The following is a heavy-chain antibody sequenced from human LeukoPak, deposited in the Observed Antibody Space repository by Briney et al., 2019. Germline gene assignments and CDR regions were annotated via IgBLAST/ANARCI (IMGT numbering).Heavy chain of an antibody. Sequence: PSETLPLTCTVSGYSISSGYYWGWIRQPPGKGLEWIGRFYHSGSTYYNPSLKSRVTISVATSKNQFSLKLSSVHAADTAVYYCARQWLGANKGTFDVWGQGTIVTVSS. CDR2: FYHSGST. D-gene: IGHD3-22*01. CDR3: ARQWLGANKGTFDV. J-gene: IGHJ3*01. CDR1: GYSISSGYY. V-gene: IGHV4-38-2*02.